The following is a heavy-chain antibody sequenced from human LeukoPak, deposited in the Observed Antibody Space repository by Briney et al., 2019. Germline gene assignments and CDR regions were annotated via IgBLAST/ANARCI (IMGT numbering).Heavy chain of an antibody. CDR2: INHSGST. Sequence: SETLSLTCAVYGGSFSGYYWSWIRQPPGKGLEWIGEINHSGSTNYNPSLKSRVTISVDTSKNQFSLKLSSVTAADTAVYYCARHLFYGSGSYQFDYWGQGSLVTVSS. CDR1: GGSFSGYY. J-gene: IGHJ4*02. V-gene: IGHV4-34*01. D-gene: IGHD3-10*01. CDR3: ARHLFYGSGSYQFDY.